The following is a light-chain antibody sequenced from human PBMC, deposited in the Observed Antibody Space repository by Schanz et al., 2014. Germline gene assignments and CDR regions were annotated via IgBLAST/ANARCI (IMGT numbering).Light chain of an antibody. V-gene: IGLV2-14*02. CDR1: SSDLGSYNL. CDR3: CSYTSSSTRV. Sequence: QSALTQPASVSGSPGQSITISCTGTSSDLGSYNLVSWYQQHPGKAPKLMIYEGTKRPSGVSNRFSGSRSGSTASLTISGLQAEDEADYYCCSYTSSSTRVFGGGTQLTVL. CDR2: EGT. J-gene: IGLJ3*02.